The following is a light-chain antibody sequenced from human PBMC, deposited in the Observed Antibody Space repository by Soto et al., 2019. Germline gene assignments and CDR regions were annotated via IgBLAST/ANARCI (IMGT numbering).Light chain of an antibody. CDR1: QDITSY. J-gene: IGKJ2*01. Sequence: DIQMTQSPSSLSASVGDRVTITCQASQDITSYLNWYQHKPGKAPKLLIYDASILEAGVPPRFSGSGSGTDFTFTISSLQPEDVATYYCQHRDNWSYIFGQGTKLEMK. CDR3: QHRDNWSYI. CDR2: DAS. V-gene: IGKV1-33*01.